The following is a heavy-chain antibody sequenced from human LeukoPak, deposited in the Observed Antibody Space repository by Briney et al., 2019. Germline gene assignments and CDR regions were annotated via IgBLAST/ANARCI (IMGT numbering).Heavy chain of an antibody. CDR2: IYSSGST. V-gene: IGHV4-59*01. D-gene: IGHD3-10*01. CDR3: ARLGGSGSYWNFDY. CDR1: GGSIRSYY. J-gene: IGHJ4*02. Sequence: SETLSLTCTASGGSIRSYYWSWIRQPPGKGLEWIGYIYSSGSTNYNPSLKSRVTISVDTSKNQFSLKLSSVTAADTAVYYCARLGGSGSYWNFDYWGQGTLVTVSS.